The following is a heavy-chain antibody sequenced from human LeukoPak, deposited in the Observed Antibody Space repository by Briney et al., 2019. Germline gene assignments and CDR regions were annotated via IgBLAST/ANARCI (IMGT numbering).Heavy chain of an antibody. J-gene: IGHJ4*02. V-gene: IGHV4-39*01. Sequence: SETLSLTCTVSGGSISSSSYYWGWIRQPPGKGLEWIGSIYYSGSTYYNPSLKSRVTISVDTSKNQFSLKLSSVTAADTALYYCASQIRALDYWGQGTLVTVSS. CDR3: ASQIRALDY. CDR1: GGSISSSSYY. CDR2: IYYSGST.